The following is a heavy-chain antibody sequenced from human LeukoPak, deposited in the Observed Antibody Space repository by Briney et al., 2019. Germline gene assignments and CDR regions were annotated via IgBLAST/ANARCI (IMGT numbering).Heavy chain of an antibody. CDR2: IYYSGST. CDR3: ARGQESLYSMDV. J-gene: IGHJ6*02. Sequence: SETLSLTCTVSGGSISSYYWSWIRQPPGKGLEWIGYIYYSGSTNCNPSLKSRVTISVDTSKNQFSLQLSSVTAADTAVYYCARGQESLYSMDVWGQGTTVTVSS. D-gene: IGHD3-10*01. V-gene: IGHV4-59*01. CDR1: GGSISSYY.